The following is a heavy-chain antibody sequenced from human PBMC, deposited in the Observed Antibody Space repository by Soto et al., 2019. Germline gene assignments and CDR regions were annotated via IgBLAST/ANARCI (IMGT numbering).Heavy chain of an antibody. CDR1: AYSFTNYR. D-gene: IGHD4-17*01. V-gene: IGHV5-10-1*01. J-gene: IGHJ4*02. CDR3: ENLKYADYGYFDY. Sequence: GESLKISCKGSAYSFTNYRINWVRQMPGKGLEWMGRIDPSDSYTNYSPSFRGHVTISGDKSISTAYLQWSSLKASDTAMYYCENLKYADYGYFDYWGQGTLVTVSS. CDR2: IDPSDSYT.